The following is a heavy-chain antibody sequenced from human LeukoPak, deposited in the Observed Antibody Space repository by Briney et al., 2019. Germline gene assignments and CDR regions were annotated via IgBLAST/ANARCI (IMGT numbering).Heavy chain of an antibody. CDR1: GGSISSSSYY. CDR3: ARGTVVVASRHAFDI. J-gene: IGHJ3*02. D-gene: IGHD2-15*01. CDR2: IYYSGST. Sequence: PSETLSLTCTVSGGSISSSSYYWGWIRQPPGKGLEWIGSIYYSGSTYYNPSLKSRVTISVDTSKNQFSLKLSSVTAADTAVYYCARGTVVVASRHAFDIWGQGTMVTVSS. V-gene: IGHV4-39*07.